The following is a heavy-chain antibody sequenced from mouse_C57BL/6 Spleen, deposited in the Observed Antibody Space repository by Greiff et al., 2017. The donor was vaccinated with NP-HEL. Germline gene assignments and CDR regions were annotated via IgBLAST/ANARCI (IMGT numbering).Heavy chain of an antibody. J-gene: IGHJ1*03. Sequence: EVQVVESGGGLVKPGGSLKLSCAASGFTFTDYGMHWVRQAPEKGLEWVAYISSGSSTIYYADTVKGRFTFSRDNAKNTLFLQMTSLRSEDTAMYYCARGDYYGSSHWYFDVWGTGTTVTVAS. CDR1: GFTFTDYG. CDR2: ISSGSSTI. CDR3: ARGDYYGSSHWYFDV. V-gene: IGHV5-17*01. D-gene: IGHD1-1*01.